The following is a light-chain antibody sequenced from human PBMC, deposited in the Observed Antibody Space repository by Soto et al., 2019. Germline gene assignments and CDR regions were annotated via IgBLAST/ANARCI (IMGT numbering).Light chain of an antibody. CDR1: SSNIGSNG. CDR3: SAWDDSLYAVV. J-gene: IGLJ2*01. CDR2: TNN. V-gene: IGLV1-44*01. Sequence: QSVLTQPLSASGTPGQSVTISCSGGSSNIGSNGVTWYQQLPRTAPKPLIYTNNQRPSGVPDRFSGSKSGTSASLAISGLQSEDEADYYCSAWDDSLYAVVFGGGTKLTVL.